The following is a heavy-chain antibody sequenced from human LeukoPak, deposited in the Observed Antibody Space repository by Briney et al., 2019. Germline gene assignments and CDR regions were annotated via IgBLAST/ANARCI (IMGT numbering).Heavy chain of an antibody. CDR2: IHPSGML. J-gene: IGHJ4*02. CDR1: GASFSSGDQY. D-gene: IGHD3-22*01. V-gene: IGHV4-31*03. Sequence: PSETLSLTCTVSGASFSSGDQYWNWIRQSPGKGLEWIGSIHPSGMLYNNPSLESRVTISIDTSKNQFSLNLNSVTVADTAVYFCSRGLDSRKLGYWGQGTLVTVSS. CDR3: SRGLDSRKLGY.